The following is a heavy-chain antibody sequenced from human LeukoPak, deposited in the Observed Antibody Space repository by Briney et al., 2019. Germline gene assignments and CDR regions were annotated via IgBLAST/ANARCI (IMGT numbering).Heavy chain of an antibody. CDR2: MYYNGNT. CDR3: ATIAPGTLAFDM. D-gene: IGHD2-21*01. CDR1: GGSISSGSYY. V-gene: IGHV4-39*02. J-gene: IGHJ3*02. Sequence: PSETLSLTCTVSGGSISSGSYYWGWIRQPPGKGLEWIWSMYYNGNTYYNPSLKSRVTISVDTSKNHFSLRLSSVTAADTAVYYCATIAPGTLAFDMWGQGTTVTVSP.